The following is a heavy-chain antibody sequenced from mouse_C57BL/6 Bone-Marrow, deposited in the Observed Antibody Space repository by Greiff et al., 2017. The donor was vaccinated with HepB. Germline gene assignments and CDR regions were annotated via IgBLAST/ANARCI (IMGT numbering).Heavy chain of an antibody. V-gene: IGHV1-5*01. CDR1: GYTFTSYW. CDR3: TRYYGSSYGFAY. D-gene: IGHD1-1*01. J-gene: IGHJ3*01. CDR2: IYPGNSDT. Sequence: VQLQQSGPVLARPGASVKMSCKTSGYTFTSYWMHWVKQRPGQGLEWIGAIYPGNSDTSYNQKFKGKAKLTAVTSASTAYMELSSLTNEDSAVYYCTRYYGSSYGFAYWGQGTLVTVSA.